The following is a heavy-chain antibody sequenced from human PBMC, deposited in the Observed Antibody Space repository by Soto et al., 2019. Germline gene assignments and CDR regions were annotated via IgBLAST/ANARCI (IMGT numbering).Heavy chain of an antibody. Sequence: QVQLVQSGAEVKKPGSSVKVSCKASGGTFSSYAISWVRQAPGQGLEWMGGIIPIFGTANYAQKFQGRVTITADESTGTAYAELVSLRSEDTAVYYYARGGSGDYYSYYGMDFWGQGTTVTVSS. V-gene: IGHV1-69*01. CDR2: IIPIFGTA. CDR1: GGTFSSYA. J-gene: IGHJ6*02. D-gene: IGHD2-21*02. CDR3: ARGGSGDYYSYYGMDF.